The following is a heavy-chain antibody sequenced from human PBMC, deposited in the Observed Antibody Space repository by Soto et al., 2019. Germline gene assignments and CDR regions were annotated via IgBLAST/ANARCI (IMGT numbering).Heavy chain of an antibody. V-gene: IGHV4-30-4*01. Sequence: QVQLQESGPGLVKPSQTLSLTCTVSGGSISRGDYSWRWIRQPPGKGLEWIGYIYYSGSTYYNPSLKSRMTISVDTSKNQFSLKLTSVTAADTAVYYCARWLGYGPHFDYWGQGTLVTVSS. CDR2: IYYSGST. J-gene: IGHJ4*02. CDR1: GGSISRGDYS. CDR3: ARWLGYGPHFDY. D-gene: IGHD5-12*01.